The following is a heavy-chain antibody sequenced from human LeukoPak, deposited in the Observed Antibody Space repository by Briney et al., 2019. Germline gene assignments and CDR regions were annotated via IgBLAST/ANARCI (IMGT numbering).Heavy chain of an antibody. Sequence: PGGSLRLSCAASGFTFSSYAMHWVRQAPGKGLEWVAVISYDGSNKYYADSVKGRFTISRDNSKNTLYLQMNSLRAEDTAVYYCASLDQPASGGKEPLATVS. CDR3: ASLDQPAS. J-gene: IGHJ4*02. CDR1: GFTFSSYA. CDR2: ISYDGSNK. V-gene: IGHV3-30-3*01.